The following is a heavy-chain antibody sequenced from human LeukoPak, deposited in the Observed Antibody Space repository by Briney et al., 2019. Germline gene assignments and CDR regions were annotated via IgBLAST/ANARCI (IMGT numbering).Heavy chain of an antibody. CDR2: ISSSSRYI. D-gene: IGHD2-21*01. V-gene: IGHV3-21*01. Sequence: GGSLTVSCAASGFTFSSYSMNWVRQAPGKGLEWVSSISSSSRYIYYADSVKGRFTISRDNAKNSLYLQMNSLRAEDTAVYYCARDWDCYFLTYWGEGTLVPVSS. CDR3: ARDWDCYFLTY. J-gene: IGHJ1*01. CDR1: GFTFSSYS.